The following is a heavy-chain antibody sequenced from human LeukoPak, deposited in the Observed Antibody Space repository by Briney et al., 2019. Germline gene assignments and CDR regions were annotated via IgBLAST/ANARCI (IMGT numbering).Heavy chain of an antibody. Sequence: GGSLRLSCAASGFTFSSYWMSWVLQAPGKGLEWVANIKQDGSEKYHVDSVKGQFTISRDNAKYTLYLQMNSLRVEDTAMYYCARSAWVAATTAAYFYNWGQGTLVTVSS. J-gene: IGHJ4*02. CDR1: GFTFSSYW. CDR3: ARSAWVAATTAAYFYN. CDR2: IKQDGSEK. D-gene: IGHD1-26*01. V-gene: IGHV3-7*01.